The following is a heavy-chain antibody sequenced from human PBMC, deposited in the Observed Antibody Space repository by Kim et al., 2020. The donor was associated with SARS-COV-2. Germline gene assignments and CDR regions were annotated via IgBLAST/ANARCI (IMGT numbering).Heavy chain of an antibody. Sequence: VNGRVTISRDNAKNSLYLQMNSLRAEDTAVYYCARSRYYGSGGYYTDYFDYWGQGTLVTVSS. CDR3: ARSRYYGSGGYYTDYFDY. V-gene: IGHV3-11*06. D-gene: IGHD3-10*01. J-gene: IGHJ4*02.